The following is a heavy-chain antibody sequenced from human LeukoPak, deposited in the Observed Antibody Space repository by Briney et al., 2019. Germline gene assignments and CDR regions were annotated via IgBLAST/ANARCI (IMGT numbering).Heavy chain of an antibody. D-gene: IGHD3-22*01. Sequence: ETLSLTCAVYGGSFSGYYWSWIRQAPGKGLEWVSVIYSGGSTYYADSVKGRFTISRHNSKNTLYLQMNSLRAEDTAVYYCARARGYYDSSGYLYYFDYWGQGTLVTVSS. J-gene: IGHJ4*02. CDR3: ARARGYYDSSGYLYYFDY. CDR1: GGSFSGYY. V-gene: IGHV3-53*04. CDR2: IYSGGST.